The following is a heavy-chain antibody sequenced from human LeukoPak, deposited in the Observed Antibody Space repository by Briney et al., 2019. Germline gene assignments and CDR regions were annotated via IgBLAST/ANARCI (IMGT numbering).Heavy chain of an antibody. CDR2: ISYDGSNK. CDR1: GFTFSSHA. CDR3: AKDGGSIGDYHGMDV. Sequence: QPGRSLRLSCAASGFTFSSHAMHWVRQAPGKGLEWVAVISYDGSNKYHADSVKGRFTISRDNSKNTLYLQMNSLRAEDTAVYYCAKDGGSIGDYHGMDVWGKGTTVTVSS. J-gene: IGHJ6*04. D-gene: IGHD2-15*01. V-gene: IGHV3-30*04.